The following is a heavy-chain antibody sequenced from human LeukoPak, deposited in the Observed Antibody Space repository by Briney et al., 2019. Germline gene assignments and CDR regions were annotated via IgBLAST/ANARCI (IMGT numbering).Heavy chain of an antibody. Sequence: SRTLSLTCTVSGGSISSGGYYWSWIRQPPGKGLEWIGYIYHSGSTYYSPSLKSRVTISVDTSKNQFSLKFSSVTAADTAVYYCARRVGIAGMFDYWGQGTLVTVSS. CDR3: ARRVGIAGMFDY. J-gene: IGHJ4*02. D-gene: IGHD6-13*01. CDR2: IYHSGST. CDR1: GGSISSGGYY. V-gene: IGHV4-30-2*01.